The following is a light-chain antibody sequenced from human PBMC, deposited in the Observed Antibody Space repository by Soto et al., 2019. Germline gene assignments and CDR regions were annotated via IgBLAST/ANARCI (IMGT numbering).Light chain of an antibody. CDR3: QQYGSSRT. V-gene: IGKV3-20*01. CDR2: DAS. Sequence: EFVLTQSPGTLSLSPGERATLSCRASQTVRNNYLAWYQQKPGQAPRLLIYDASSRATGIQDRFSGGGSGTDFTLTISRLEPEDFAVYYCQQYGSSRTFGQGTKVDIK. CDR1: QTVRNNY. J-gene: IGKJ1*01.